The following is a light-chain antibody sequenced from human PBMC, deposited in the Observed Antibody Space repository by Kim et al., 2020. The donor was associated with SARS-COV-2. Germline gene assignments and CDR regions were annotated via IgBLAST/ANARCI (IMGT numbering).Light chain of an antibody. Sequence: GKTVTVACPRSSGRIASNYVQWYQQRPGSAPTTVIYEDNKRPSGFPDRFSGSIDSSSNSASLTISGLKTEDEADYYCQSYDSSNRVFGGGTQLTVL. J-gene: IGLJ3*02. CDR1: SGRIASNY. V-gene: IGLV6-57*03. CDR3: QSYDSSNRV. CDR2: EDN.